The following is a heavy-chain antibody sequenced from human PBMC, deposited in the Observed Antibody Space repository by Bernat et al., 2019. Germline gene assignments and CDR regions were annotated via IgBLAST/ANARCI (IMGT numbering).Heavy chain of an antibody. V-gene: IGHV4-31*03. CDR3: ARVVKSSWHNDY. CDR2: INYSGRT. D-gene: IGHD6-13*01. Sequence: QVQLQESGPGLAKPSQTLSLTCTVSGGSISSGDYYWNWIRQHPGKGLEWIGYINYSGRTYYNPSLKSRVSISVDTSKNQFSLKLSSVTAADTAVYYCARVVKSSWHNDYWGQGTLVIVSS. CDR1: GGSISSGDYY. J-gene: IGHJ4*02.